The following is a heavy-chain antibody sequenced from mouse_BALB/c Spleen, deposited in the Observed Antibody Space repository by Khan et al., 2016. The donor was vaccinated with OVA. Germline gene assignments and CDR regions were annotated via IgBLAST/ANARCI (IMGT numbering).Heavy chain of an antibody. CDR3: SRPPYFSYVMVY. CDR2: INTYTGES. J-gene: IGHJ4*01. Sequence: QIQLVQSGPELKKPGETVKISCKASGYTFTNYGMNWVKQAPGKGLKWMGWINTYTGESTYADDFKGRFAFSLETSASPAFLQINNLKNEDTATYFCSRPPYFSYVMVYWGQGTSVTVSS. V-gene: IGHV9-3-1*01. CDR1: GYTFTNYG. D-gene: IGHD2-10*01.